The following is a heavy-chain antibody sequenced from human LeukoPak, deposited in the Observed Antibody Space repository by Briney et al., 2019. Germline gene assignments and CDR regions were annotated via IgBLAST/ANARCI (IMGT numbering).Heavy chain of an antibody. D-gene: IGHD3-10*01. CDR1: GGSISSYF. V-gene: IGHV4-4*07. J-gene: IGHJ4*02. Sequence: KPSETLFLTSTVSGGSISSYFWDWIRQPAGKGLEWIGRIYSSGDTNYNPSLKSRVTMSVDTSKNQFSLRLSSLTAADTAVYYCARDVGSGGGTFPTYHFDFWGQGTLVTVSS. CDR3: ARDVGSGGGTFPTYHFDF. CDR2: IYSSGDT.